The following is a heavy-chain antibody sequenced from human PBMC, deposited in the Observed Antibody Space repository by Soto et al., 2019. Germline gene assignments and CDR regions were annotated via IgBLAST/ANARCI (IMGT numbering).Heavy chain of an antibody. CDR2: ISYDGSNK. CDR1: GFTFSSYA. V-gene: IGHV3-30-3*01. Sequence: GSLRLSCAASGFTFSSYAMHWVRQAPGKGLEWVAVISYDGSNKYYADSVKGRFTISRDNSKNTLYLQMNSLRAEDTAVYYCARDSGYGSGSYTLYGMDVWGQGTTVTVSS. J-gene: IGHJ6*02. CDR3: ARDSGYGSGSYTLYGMDV. D-gene: IGHD3-10*01.